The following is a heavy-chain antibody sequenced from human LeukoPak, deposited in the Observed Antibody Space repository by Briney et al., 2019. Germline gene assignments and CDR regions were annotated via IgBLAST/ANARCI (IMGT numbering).Heavy chain of an antibody. CDR2: ISGDGGST. V-gene: IGHV3-43*02. CDR3: AGGSYYYYYYGMDV. J-gene: IGHJ6*02. Sequence: QPGGSLRLSCAASGFTFDDYAMHWVRQAPGKGLECVSLISGDGGSTYYADSVKGRFTISRDNSKNSLYLQMNSLRTEDTALYYCAGGSYYYYYYGMDVWGQGTTVTVSS. CDR1: GFTFDDYA. D-gene: IGHD1-26*01.